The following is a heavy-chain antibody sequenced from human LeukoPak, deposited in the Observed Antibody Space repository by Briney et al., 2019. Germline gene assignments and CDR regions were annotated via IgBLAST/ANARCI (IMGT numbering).Heavy chain of an antibody. J-gene: IGHJ3*02. CDR3: AREVYDYVWGSYRAHDAFDI. CDR2: IWYDGSNK. Sequence: PGGSLRLSCAASGFTFSSYGMHWVRQSPGKGLEWVAVIWYDGSNKYYADSVKGRFTISRDNSKNTLYLQMNSLRAEDTAVYYCAREVYDYVWGSYRAHDAFDIWGQGTMVTVSS. D-gene: IGHD3-16*02. CDR1: GFTFSSYG. V-gene: IGHV3-33*01.